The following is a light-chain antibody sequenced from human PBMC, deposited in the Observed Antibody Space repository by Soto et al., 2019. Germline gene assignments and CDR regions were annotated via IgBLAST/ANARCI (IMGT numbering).Light chain of an antibody. CDR2: AAS. V-gene: IGKV1-6*01. J-gene: IGKJ5*01. Sequence: IQLPQSPSSLSASVGDRVSITCRASQDIRSALGWYQQKPGKVPKLLIYAASTLQSGVPSRFSGSRSGTDFTLTISSLQPEDFATYYCQQYDNVFTFGQGTRLDIK. CDR1: QDIRSA. CDR3: QQYDNVFT.